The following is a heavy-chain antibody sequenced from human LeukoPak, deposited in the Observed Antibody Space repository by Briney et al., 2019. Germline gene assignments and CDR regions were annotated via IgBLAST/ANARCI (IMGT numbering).Heavy chain of an antibody. CDR3: ARGRPPGYYYSYGMDV. CDR2: IYSGDYDT. D-gene: IGHD1-14*01. J-gene: IGHJ6*02. V-gene: IGHV5-51*01. CDR1: GYSFTSYW. Sequence: GQALKISCQVSGYSFTSYWIGWVRQMPVKGLDWMGIIYSGDYDTRYSPSFQGPVTISADKSISTAYLQWSSLKASDTAMYSSARGRPPGYYYSYGMDVWGQGTTVTVSS.